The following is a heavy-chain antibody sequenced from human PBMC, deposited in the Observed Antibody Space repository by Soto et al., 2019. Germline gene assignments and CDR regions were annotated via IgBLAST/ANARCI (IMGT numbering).Heavy chain of an antibody. D-gene: IGHD1-26*01. CDR1: GFIFENFG. V-gene: IGHV3-23*01. CDR2: ISGSGFKK. CDR3: AKNQGVELVPLATVDWFDP. J-gene: IGHJ5*02. Sequence: PGESLKISCAASGFIFENFGMSWVRQAPGKGLEWISSISGSGFKKYYADSVKGRFTISRDNSKSTVYLELNNLSAEDTAVYHCAKNQGVELVPLATVDWFDPWGQGSVVTVSS.